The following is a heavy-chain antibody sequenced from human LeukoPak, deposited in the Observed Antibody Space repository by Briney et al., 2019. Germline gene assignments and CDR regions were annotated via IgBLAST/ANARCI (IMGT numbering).Heavy chain of an antibody. D-gene: IGHD1-26*01. V-gene: IGHV3-30-3*01. CDR3: AKERGSYCIDY. CDR1: GFTFSSHP. CDR2: ILYDGSNK. Sequence: GRSLRLSCAASGFTFSSHPMHWVRQAPGKGLEWVAVILYDGSNKYYADSVKGRFTISRDNSKNTLYLQMNSLRAEDTAVYYCAKERGSYCIDYWGQGTLVTVSS. J-gene: IGHJ4*02.